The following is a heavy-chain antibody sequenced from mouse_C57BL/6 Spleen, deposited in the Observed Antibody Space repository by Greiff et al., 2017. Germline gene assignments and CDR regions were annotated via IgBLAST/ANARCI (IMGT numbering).Heavy chain of an antibody. D-gene: IGHD2-3*01. J-gene: IGHJ4*01. CDR1: GYTFTDYE. Sequence: VQLQQSGAELVRPGASVTLSCKASGYTFTDYEMHWVKQTPVHGLEWIGAIDPETGGTAYNQKFKGKAILTADKSSSTAYMGLRSLPSEDSAVYYCTRWDGYYRYAMDYWGQGTSVTVSS. CDR2: IDPETGGT. V-gene: IGHV1-15*01. CDR3: TRWDGYYRYAMDY.